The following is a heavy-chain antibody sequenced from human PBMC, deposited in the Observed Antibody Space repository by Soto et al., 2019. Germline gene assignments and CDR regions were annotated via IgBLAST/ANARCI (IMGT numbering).Heavy chain of an antibody. D-gene: IGHD2-2*01. Sequence: QVQLVESGGGVVQPGRSLRLSCAASGLTFSSYGMHWVRQAPGRGLVWVAVISYDGSNKYYADSVKGRFTISRDNSKNTLYLQMNSLRADDTAVYYCAKEPSSSTSCLCSADYWGQGTLVTVSS. V-gene: IGHV3-30*18. J-gene: IGHJ4*02. CDR2: ISYDGSNK. CDR1: GLTFSSYG. CDR3: AKEPSSSTSCLCSADY.